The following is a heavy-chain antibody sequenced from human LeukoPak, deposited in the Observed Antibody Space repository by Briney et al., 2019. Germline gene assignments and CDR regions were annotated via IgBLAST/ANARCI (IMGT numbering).Heavy chain of an antibody. V-gene: IGHV3-30*02. J-gene: IGHJ4*02. CDR1: GFTFSSYG. CDR2: IQYDGNNK. Sequence: GGSLRLSCAASGFTFSSYGMHWVRQAPGKGLDGVAYIQYDGNNKCYADSVKGRFTISRDNFKSKLDLQMNSLREEDTAVYYCAKKRPGNGDRFDYWGQGTLVTVSS. CDR3: AKKRPGNGDRFDY. D-gene: IGHD2-8*01.